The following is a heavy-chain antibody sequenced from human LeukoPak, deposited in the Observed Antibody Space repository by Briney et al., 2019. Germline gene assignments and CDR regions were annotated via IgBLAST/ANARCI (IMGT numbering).Heavy chain of an antibody. D-gene: IGHD3-16*02. CDR1: GGSISSSGYS. CDR2: IYHSGST. V-gene: IGHV4-30-2*01. Sequence: SETLSLTCAVSGGSISSSGYSWSWIRQPPGKGLEWIGYIYHSGSTYYNPSLKSRVTISVDTSKNQFSLKLSSVTAADTAVYYCARAPAHPSYYFDYWGQGTLVTVSS. J-gene: IGHJ4*02. CDR3: ARAPAHPSYYFDY.